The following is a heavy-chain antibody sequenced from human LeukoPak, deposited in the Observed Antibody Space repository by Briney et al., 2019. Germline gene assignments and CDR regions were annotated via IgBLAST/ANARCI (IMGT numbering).Heavy chain of an antibody. CDR1: GGSFRGYY. V-gene: IGHV4-34*01. J-gene: IGHJ5*01. Sequence: SETLSLTCAVYGGSFRGYYWSWIRQPPGKGLEWIGEINHSGSANYNPSLKSRVTISVDTSKNQFSLKLSSVTAADTAVYYCVLAPNSNWFDFWGQGTQVTVSS. CDR2: INHSGSA. D-gene: IGHD2-8*01. CDR3: VLAPNSNWFDF.